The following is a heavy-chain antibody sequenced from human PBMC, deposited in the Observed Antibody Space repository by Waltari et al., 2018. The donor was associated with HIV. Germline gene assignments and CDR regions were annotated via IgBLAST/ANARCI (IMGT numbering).Heavy chain of an antibody. J-gene: IGHJ4*02. Sequence: QVQLVQSGAEVKKPGASVKVSCKASGYTFTSYYMHWVRQAPGQGLEWMGIINPSGGSTSYAQKFQGRVTMTRDTSTSTVYMELSSLRSEDTAVYYCARVQKPGGYCSSTSCYQPFDYWGQGTLVTVSS. V-gene: IGHV1-46*01. D-gene: IGHD2-2*01. CDR1: GYTFTSYY. CDR3: ARVQKPGGYCSSTSCYQPFDY. CDR2: INPSGGST.